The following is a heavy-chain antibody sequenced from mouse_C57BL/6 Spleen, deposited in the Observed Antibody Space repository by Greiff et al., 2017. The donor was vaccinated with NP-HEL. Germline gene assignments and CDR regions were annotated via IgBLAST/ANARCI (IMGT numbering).Heavy chain of an antibody. CDR1: GYTFTSYW. J-gene: IGHJ1*03. CDR2: IDPSDSYT. CDR3: ASSPLTGTNFDV. V-gene: IGHV1-69*01. D-gene: IGHD4-1*01. Sequence: QVQLQQPGAELVMPGASVKLSCKASGYTFTSYWMHWVKQRPGQGLEWIGEIDPSDSYTNYNQKFKGKSTLTVDKSSSTAYMQLSSLTSEDSAVYYCASSPLTGTNFDVWGTGTTVTVSS.